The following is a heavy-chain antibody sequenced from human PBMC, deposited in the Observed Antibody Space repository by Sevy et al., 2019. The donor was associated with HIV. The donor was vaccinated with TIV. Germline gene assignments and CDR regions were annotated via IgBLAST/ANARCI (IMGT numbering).Heavy chain of an antibody. CDR1: GFTFSSYS. CDR2: ISSSSSTI. J-gene: IGHJ3*02. CDR3: ARGAGYYDFGSGYYYSPVDAFDI. Sequence: GGSLRLSCAASGFTFSSYSMNWVRQAPGKGLEWVSYISSSSSTIYYADSVKGRFTISRDNAKNSLYLQMNSLRAEDKAVYDSARGAGYYDFGSGYYYSPVDAFDIWGQGTMVTVSS. V-gene: IGHV3-48*01. D-gene: IGHD3-3*01.